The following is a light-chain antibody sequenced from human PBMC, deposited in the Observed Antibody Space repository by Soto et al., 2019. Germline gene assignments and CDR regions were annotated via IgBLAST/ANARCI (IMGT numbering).Light chain of an antibody. CDR3: QQYGSSL. CDR1: QSVRSSS. J-gene: IGKJ3*01. CDR2: AAS. V-gene: IGKV3-20*01. Sequence: EIVLTQSPGTLSLSPGERATLSCRASQSVRSSSLGWYQQKPGQAPRLLIYAASSRATGIPDRFSGSGSGTDFTLTISRLEPEDCAVYYCQQYGSSLFGPGTKVAIE.